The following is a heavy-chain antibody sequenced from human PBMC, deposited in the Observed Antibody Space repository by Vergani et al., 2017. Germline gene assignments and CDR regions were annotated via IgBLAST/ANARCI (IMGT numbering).Heavy chain of an antibody. D-gene: IGHD1-1*01. Sequence: QVHLVESGGGVVQPGRSLRLSCVVSGFTSSYYGMHWVRQAPGQGLEWVAVISYDGTQKYYADSVKGRFTISRDNSQSTLYLQMNSLRTEDTAVYYCATKSCGTPGCQIGYFRGWGQGTMVTVSS. V-gene: IGHV3-30*03. CDR1: GFTSSYYG. J-gene: IGHJ1*01. CDR2: ISYDGTQK. CDR3: ATKSCGTPGCQIGYFRG.